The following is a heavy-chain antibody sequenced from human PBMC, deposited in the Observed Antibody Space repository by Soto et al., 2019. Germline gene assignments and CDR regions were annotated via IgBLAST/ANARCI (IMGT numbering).Heavy chain of an antibody. CDR2: ITWDGINI. D-gene: IGHD2-15*01. V-gene: IGHV3-43*01. Sequence: EVQLVESGGGVVQPGGSLRLSCTASGFTFGDYTMHWVRQAPGKGLEWVSLITWDGINIEYADSVRGRFTISRDNSKNSLYLQMNGLRDEDTAFYYCAKDGIAWHWGQGTLVTVSS. J-gene: IGHJ4*02. CDR1: GFTFGDYT. CDR3: AKDGIAWH.